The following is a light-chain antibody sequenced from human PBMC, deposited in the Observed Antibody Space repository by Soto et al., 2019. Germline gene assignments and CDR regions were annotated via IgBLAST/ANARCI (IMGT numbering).Light chain of an antibody. CDR1: SSDVGGYNY. Sequence: QSALTQPASVSGSPGQSITISCTGTSSDVGGYNYVSWYQQHPGKAPKLMIYEVTNRPSGVSDRFSGSKSGNTGSLTISGLQAEDEADYYCGSYTTSSTWVFGGGTKLTVL. CDR3: GSYTTSSTWV. CDR2: EVT. J-gene: IGLJ3*02. V-gene: IGLV2-14*01.